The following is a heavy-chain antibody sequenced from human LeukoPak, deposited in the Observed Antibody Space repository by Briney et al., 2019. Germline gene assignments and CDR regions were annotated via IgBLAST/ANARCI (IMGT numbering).Heavy chain of an antibody. J-gene: IGHJ3*02. Sequence: SETLSLTCTVSGGSISTYYWSWIRQPPGKGLEWIGYIDYSGSANYHPSLKSRVTISVDTSKNQFSLKLSSVTAADTAVYYCARADLGYCSSTSCYWGDAFDIWGQGTMVTVSS. V-gene: IGHV4-59*01. CDR2: IDYSGSA. CDR3: ARADLGYCSSTSCYWGDAFDI. D-gene: IGHD2-2*01. CDR1: GGSISTYY.